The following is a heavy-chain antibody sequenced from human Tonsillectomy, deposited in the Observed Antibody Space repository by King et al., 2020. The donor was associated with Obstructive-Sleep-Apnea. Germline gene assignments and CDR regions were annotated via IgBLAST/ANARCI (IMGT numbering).Heavy chain of an antibody. Sequence: QLQESGPGLVKPSETLSLTCTVSGGSISNYYWSWIRQPPGKGLEWIGDIPYSGSTNYNPSLKSRLTISADTSKNQFSLKLSSVTAADTAVYYCARQWGVRYYFDYWGQGTLVTVSS. CDR1: GGSISNYY. J-gene: IGHJ4*02. CDR2: IPYSGST. CDR3: ARQWGVRYYFDY. D-gene: IGHD3-16*01. V-gene: IGHV4-59*08.